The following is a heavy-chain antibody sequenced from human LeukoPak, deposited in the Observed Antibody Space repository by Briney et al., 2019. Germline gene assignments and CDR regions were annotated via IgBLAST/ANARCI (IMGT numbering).Heavy chain of an antibody. Sequence: SETLSLTCTVSGGSISSSSYYWGWIRQPPGKGLEWIGSIYYSGSTSYNPSLKSRVTISVDMSKNHFSLRLRSVTAADTAMYYCARGTLYRGWSYYLDFWGQGSQVTVSS. J-gene: IGHJ4*02. D-gene: IGHD6-19*01. CDR1: GGSISSSSYY. CDR3: ARGTLYRGWSYYLDF. CDR2: IYYSGST. V-gene: IGHV4-39*07.